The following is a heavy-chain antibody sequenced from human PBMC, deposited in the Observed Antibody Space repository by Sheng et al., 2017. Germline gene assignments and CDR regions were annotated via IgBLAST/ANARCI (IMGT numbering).Heavy chain of an antibody. V-gene: IGHV3-48*01. Sequence: EVQLVESGGGLVQPGGSLRLSCAASGFTFSSYSMNWVRQAPGKGLEWVSYISSSSSTIYYADSVKGRFTISRDNAKNSLYLQMNSLRAEDTAVYYCARDPNSGSFHNWFDPWGQGTLVTVSS. D-gene: IGHD1-26*01. CDR3: ARDPNSGSFHNWFDP. J-gene: IGHJ5*02. CDR1: GFTFSSYS. CDR2: ISSSSSTI.